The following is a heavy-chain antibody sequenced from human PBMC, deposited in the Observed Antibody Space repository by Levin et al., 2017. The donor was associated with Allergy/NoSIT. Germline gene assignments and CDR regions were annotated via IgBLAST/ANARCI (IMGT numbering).Heavy chain of an antibody. CDR2: IWYDGSNK. CDR3: ARGEEGFYSDYASSY. D-gene: IGHD4-17*01. CDR1: GFTFSSYG. Sequence: GGSLRLSCAASGFTFSSYGMHWVRQAPGKGLEWVAVIWYDGSNKYYADSVKGRFTISRDNSKNTLYLQMNSLRAEDTAVYYCARGEEGFYSDYASSYWGQGTLVTVSS. J-gene: IGHJ4*02. V-gene: IGHV3-33*01.